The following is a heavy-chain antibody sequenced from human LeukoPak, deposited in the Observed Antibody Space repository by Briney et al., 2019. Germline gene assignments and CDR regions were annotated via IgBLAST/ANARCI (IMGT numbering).Heavy chain of an antibody. CDR2: ISYDGSNK. J-gene: IGHJ4*02. CDR3: AKDESGDY. CDR1: AFTFSSYG. Sequence: GRSLRLSCAASAFTFSSYGMHWVRQAPGKGLEWVAVISYDGSNKYYADSVKGLFTISRDNSKNTLYLQMNSLRAEDTAVYYCAKDESGDYWGQGTLVTVSS. V-gene: IGHV3-30*18. D-gene: IGHD6-25*01.